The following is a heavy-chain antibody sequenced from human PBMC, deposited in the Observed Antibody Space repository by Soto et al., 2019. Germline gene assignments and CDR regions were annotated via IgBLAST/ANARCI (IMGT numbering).Heavy chain of an antibody. D-gene: IGHD6-13*01. CDR2: ISSNGGST. CDR3: VKGPRVSSTWSPNFDN. CDR1: GFTFSSYA. J-gene: IGHJ4*02. Sequence: GGSRRLSCSASGFTFSSYAMHWVRQAPGKGLEYVSAISSNGGSTYYADSVKGRFTISRDNSKNTLYLQMSSLRAEDTAVYYCVKGPRVSSTWSPNFDNWGQETLVTLP. V-gene: IGHV3-64D*08.